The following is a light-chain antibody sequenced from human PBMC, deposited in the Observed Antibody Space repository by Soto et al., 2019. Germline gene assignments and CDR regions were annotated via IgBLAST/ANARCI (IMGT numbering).Light chain of an antibody. V-gene: IGKV1-5*01. CDR1: QSVSYW. CDR3: QQYGFS. CDR2: DAS. Sequence: DIQMTQSPSTLSASVGDRFTITCRASQSVSYWLAWYQQKPGMAPKLLIHDASSLESGVPSRFRGSGSGKEFTLTISSLQPDDFATYYCQQYGFSFGPGTKVEI. J-gene: IGKJ3*01.